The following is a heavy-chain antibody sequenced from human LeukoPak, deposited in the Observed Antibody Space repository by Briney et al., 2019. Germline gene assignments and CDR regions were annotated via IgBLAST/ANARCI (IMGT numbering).Heavy chain of an antibody. J-gene: IGHJ4*02. CDR1: GFTFSSYA. V-gene: IGHV3-23*01. D-gene: IGHD2-21*02. Sequence: GGSLRLSCAASGFTFSSYAMSWVRQAPGKGLEWVSAISGSGGSTYYADSVKGRFTISRDNSKSTLYLQMNSLRAEDTAVYYCAKALAYCGGDCYSFGGFFDYWGQGTLVTVSS. CDR3: AKALAYCGGDCYSFGGFFDY. CDR2: ISGSGGST.